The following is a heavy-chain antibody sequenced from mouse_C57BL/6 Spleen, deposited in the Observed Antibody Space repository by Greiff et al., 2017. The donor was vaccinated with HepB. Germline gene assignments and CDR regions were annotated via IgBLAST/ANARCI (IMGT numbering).Heavy chain of an antibody. Sequence: QVQLQQPGAELVMPGASVKLSCKASGYTFTSYWMHWVKQRHGQGLEWIGEIDPSDSYTNYNQKFKGKSTLTVDKSSSTAYMQLSSLTSEDSAVYYCARRGWLRLYWYFDVWGTGTTVTVSS. CDR1: GYTFTSYW. V-gene: IGHV1-69*01. CDR2: IDPSDSYT. D-gene: IGHD2-2*01. CDR3: ARRGWLRLYWYFDV. J-gene: IGHJ1*03.